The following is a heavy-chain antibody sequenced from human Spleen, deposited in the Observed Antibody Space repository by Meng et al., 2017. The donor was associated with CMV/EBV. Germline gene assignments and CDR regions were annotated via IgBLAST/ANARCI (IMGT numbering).Heavy chain of an antibody. V-gene: IGHV4-34*12. CDR3: ARVLGHTVTMFGVITNHYYGTDV. J-gene: IGHJ6*02. D-gene: IGHD3-3*01. Sequence: SKTLSLTCAVSGGSFSGDYWIWIRQSPEKGLEWIGEIVHSGSTDYNPSLKSRVTISIDTSKNQFSLEMRSLTAADTAVYYCARVLGHTVTMFGVITNHYYGTDVWGQGTTVTVSS. CDR1: GGSFSGDY. CDR2: IVHSGST.